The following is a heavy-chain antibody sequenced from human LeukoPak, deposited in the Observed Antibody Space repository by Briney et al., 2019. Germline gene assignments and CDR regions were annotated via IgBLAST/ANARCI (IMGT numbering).Heavy chain of an antibody. J-gene: IGHJ2*01. Sequence: ASVKVSCKASGYTFTAYYIHWVRQAPGQGLEWMGWISPNSGGTDYAPKFQGRVTMTRDTSISTAYMELSSLRSDDTAVYYCAIQPWGSGNNWYFDLWGRGTLVTVSS. CDR3: AIQPWGSGNNWYFDL. CDR1: GYTFTAYY. CDR2: ISPNSGGT. V-gene: IGHV1-2*02. D-gene: IGHD7-27*01.